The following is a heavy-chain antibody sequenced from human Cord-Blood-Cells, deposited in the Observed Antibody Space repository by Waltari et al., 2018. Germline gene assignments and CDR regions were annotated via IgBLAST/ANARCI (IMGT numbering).Heavy chain of an antibody. CDR2: IIPIFGTA. Sequence: QVQLVQSGAEVKKPGSSVKVSCKASGGTFSSYAISWVRQAPGQGFEWMGGIIPIFGTANYAQKVQGRVTITADESTSTAYMELSSLRSEDTAVYYCARSAGFGELLYYYYYGMDVWGQGTTVTVSS. CDR1: GGTFSSYA. J-gene: IGHJ6*02. V-gene: IGHV1-69*01. D-gene: IGHD3-10*01. CDR3: ARSAGFGELLYYYYYGMDV.